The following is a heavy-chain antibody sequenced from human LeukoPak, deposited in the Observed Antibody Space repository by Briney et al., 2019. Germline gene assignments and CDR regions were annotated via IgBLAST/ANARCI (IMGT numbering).Heavy chain of an antibody. J-gene: IGHJ4*02. CDR1: GFTFSSYA. CDR3: ASPLWFGELLTEGEFDY. CDR2: ISYDGSNK. V-gene: IGHV3-30*04. Sequence: GGSQRLSCADSGFTFSSYAMHWVRQAPGKGLEWVAVISYDGSNKYYADSVKGRFTISRDNSKNTLYMQKNNLRAEDTAAYYCASPLWFGELLTEGEFDYWGQGTLVTVS. D-gene: IGHD3-10*01.